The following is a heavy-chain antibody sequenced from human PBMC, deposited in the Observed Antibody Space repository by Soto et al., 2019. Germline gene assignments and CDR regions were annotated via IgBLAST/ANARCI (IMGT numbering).Heavy chain of an antibody. J-gene: IGHJ4*02. V-gene: IGHV3-72*01. CDR2: SRNKAGTYTT. CDR3: ASSSSTCHGGVCYLDF. CDR1: GFIFSDRY. D-gene: IGHD6-13*01. Sequence: GGSLRLSCAASGFIFSDRYMDWVRQAPGKGLEGVGRSRNKAGTYTTEYAASVKGRFAISRDDSKKLLDLQMNSLKTEDTAVYFCASSSSTCHGGVCYLDFWGQGTLVTVSS.